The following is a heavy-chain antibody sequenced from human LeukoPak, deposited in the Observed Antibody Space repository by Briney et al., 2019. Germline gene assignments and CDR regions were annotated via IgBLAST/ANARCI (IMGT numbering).Heavy chain of an antibody. V-gene: IGHV4-59*04. CDR2: IYYSGRT. D-gene: IGHD3-22*01. CDR1: GDSISSYS. CDR3: ARRRYYDGSGYLE. J-gene: IGHJ1*01. Sequence: SETLSLTCTVSGDSISSYSWSWIRQPPGKGLEWIGTIYYSGRTYYSPSLKSRVTMSVDPSNNQFSLNLRSVTAADTALYYCARRRYYDGSGYLEWGQGTLLSVSS.